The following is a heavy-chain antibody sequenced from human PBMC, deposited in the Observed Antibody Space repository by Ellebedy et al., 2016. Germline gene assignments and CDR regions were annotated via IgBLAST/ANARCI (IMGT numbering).Heavy chain of an antibody. D-gene: IGHD2-15*01. Sequence: GESLKISCAASGFSFSAYGINWVRQAPGMGLEWVSFISGTTDDITYADSVKGRFTISRDNAKNSVYLQMNSLRVEDTAVYYCASPPGYCSGGSCSGDYWGQGTLVTVSS. CDR3: ASPPGYCSGGSCSGDY. V-gene: IGHV3-21*01. CDR1: GFSFSAYG. J-gene: IGHJ4*02. CDR2: ISGTTDDI.